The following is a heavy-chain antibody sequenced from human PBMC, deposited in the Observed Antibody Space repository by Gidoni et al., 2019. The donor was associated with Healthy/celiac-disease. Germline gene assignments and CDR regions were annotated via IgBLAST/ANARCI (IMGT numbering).Heavy chain of an antibody. J-gene: IGHJ2*01. D-gene: IGHD1-1*01. CDR2: IKQDGSEK. CDR1: GFPLSSDW. CDR3: ARDTRGATTTTWYFDL. Sequence: EVQLVESGGGLVEPGGALRLACAASGFPLSSDWMSWVRQAPGKGLEWVANIKQDGSEKYYVDSVKGRFTISRDNAKNSLYLQMNSLRAEDTAVYYCARDTRGATTTTWYFDLWGRGTLVTVSS. V-gene: IGHV3-7*01.